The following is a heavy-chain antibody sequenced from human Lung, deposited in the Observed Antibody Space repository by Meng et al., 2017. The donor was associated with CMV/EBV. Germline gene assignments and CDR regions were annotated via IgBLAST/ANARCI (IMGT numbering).Heavy chain of an antibody. D-gene: IGHD1-26*01. Sequence: QVWLVQSGGEVTKPGASVMVSCKSAGYTLTNYGITWVRQAPGQGLEWMGWINAYNGDTNYAQTLQGRVTMTTDTSTSTAYMELRSLRSDDTAVYYCARVEVGITSGDYWGQGTLVTVSS. J-gene: IGHJ4*02. CDR1: GYTLTNYG. CDR2: INAYNGDT. V-gene: IGHV1-18*01. CDR3: ARVEVGITSGDY.